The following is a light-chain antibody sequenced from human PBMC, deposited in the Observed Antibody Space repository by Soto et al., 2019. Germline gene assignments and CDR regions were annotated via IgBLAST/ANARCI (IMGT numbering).Light chain of an antibody. Sequence: QSVLTQPASVSGSPGQTITLSCTGTSSDVGAYNYVSWYQQHPGKAPQLLIYEVSNRPSGVSDRFSGSKSGNTASLTISGLRAEDEADFYCSSKRTTTSVVFGSGTKVTVL. CDR2: EVS. V-gene: IGLV2-14*01. CDR3: SSKRTTTSVV. J-gene: IGLJ1*01. CDR1: SSDVGAYNY.